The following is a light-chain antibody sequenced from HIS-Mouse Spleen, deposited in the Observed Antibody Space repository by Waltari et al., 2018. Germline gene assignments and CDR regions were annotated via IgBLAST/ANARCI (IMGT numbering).Light chain of an antibody. CDR3: QSYDSSLSGYV. Sequence: VLAQPPPLPRAPGPPGTSAHPGHRPNIGGRSDLRLDPAPHRSPPYHQLPGTAPKLLIYGNSNRPSGVPDRFSGSKSGTSASLAITGLQAEDEADYYCQSYDSSLSGYVFGTGTKVTVL. V-gene: IGLV1-40*01. CDR2: GNS. CDR1: RPNIGGRSD. J-gene: IGLJ1*01.